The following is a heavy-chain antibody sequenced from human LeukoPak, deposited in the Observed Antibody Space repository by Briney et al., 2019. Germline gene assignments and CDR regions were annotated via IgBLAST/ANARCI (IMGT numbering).Heavy chain of an antibody. CDR3: ARDPPPGSGWFDY. D-gene: IGHD6-19*01. CDR2: IYYSGST. V-gene: IGHV4-59*01. J-gene: IGHJ4*02. CDR1: GGSISSYY. Sequence: PSETLSLTCTVSGGSISSYYWSWIRQPPGKGLEWIGYIYYSGSTNYNPSLKSRVTISVDTSKNQFSLKLSSVTAADTAVYYCARDPPPGSGWFDYWGQGTLVTVSS.